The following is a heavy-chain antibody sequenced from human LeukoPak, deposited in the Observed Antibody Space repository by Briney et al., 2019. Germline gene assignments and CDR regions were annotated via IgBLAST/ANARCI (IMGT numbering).Heavy chain of an antibody. CDR3: AKDRAASGPLDYYGMDV. CDR1: GFTFSSYS. D-gene: IGHD5-12*01. V-gene: IGHV3-23*01. CDR2: MRASGGST. J-gene: IGHJ6*02. Sequence: GGSRRLSCAASGFTFSSYSMSWVRHAPGKVLEWDSAMRASGGSTYYADSVKGRFTIPRDNSKNTLYLQMNSLRAEDTAVYYCAKDRAASGPLDYYGMDVWGQGTTVTVSS.